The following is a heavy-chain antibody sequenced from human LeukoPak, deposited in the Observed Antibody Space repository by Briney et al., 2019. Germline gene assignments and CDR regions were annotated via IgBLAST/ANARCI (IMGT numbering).Heavy chain of an antibody. D-gene: IGHD6-6*01. CDR3: AKSIIAALPPRFDY. V-gene: IGHV3-7*05. Sequence: GGSLRLSCAASGFTFSSYWMSWVRQAPGKGLEWVANIKQDGSEKYYVDSVKGRFTISRDNSKNTLYLQMNSLRAEDTAVYYCAKSIIAALPPRFDYWGQGTLVTVSS. J-gene: IGHJ4*02. CDR1: GFTFSSYW. CDR2: IKQDGSEK.